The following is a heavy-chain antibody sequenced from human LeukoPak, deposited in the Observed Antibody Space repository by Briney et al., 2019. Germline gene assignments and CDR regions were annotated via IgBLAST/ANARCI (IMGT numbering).Heavy chain of an antibody. CDR2: MNPNSGNT. Sequence: ASVKVSCKASGYTFTSYVINWVRQATGQGLEWMGWMNPNSGNTGYAQKFQGRVTMTRNTSISTAYMELSSLRSEDTAVYYCARGNWYCSSTSCYTGFDYWGQGTLVTVSS. V-gene: IGHV1-8*02. D-gene: IGHD2-2*02. CDR3: ARGNWYCSSTSCYTGFDY. J-gene: IGHJ4*02. CDR1: GYTFTSYV.